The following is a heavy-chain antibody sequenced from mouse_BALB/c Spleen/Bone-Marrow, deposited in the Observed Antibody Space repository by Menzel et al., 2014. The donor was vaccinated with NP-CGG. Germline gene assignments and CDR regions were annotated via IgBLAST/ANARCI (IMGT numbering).Heavy chain of an antibody. CDR2: IYPSDSYT. CDR1: GYTFTSYW. CDR3: TGWDGNYVYWYFDV. D-gene: IGHD2-1*01. Sequence: QVQLQQSGAELVRPGASVKLSCKASGYTFTSYWINWVKQRPGQGLEWIGNIYPSDSYTNYNQKFKDKATLTVDKSSSTAYMQLSSPTSEDSAVYYCTGWDGNYVYWYFDVWGAGTTVTVSS. J-gene: IGHJ1*01. V-gene: IGHV1-69*02.